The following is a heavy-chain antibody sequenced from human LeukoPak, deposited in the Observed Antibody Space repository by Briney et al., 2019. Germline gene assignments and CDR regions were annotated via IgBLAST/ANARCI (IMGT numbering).Heavy chain of an antibody. Sequence: SETLSLTCAVYGGSFSGYYWSWIRQPPGKGLEWIGEINHSGSTNYNPSLKSRVTISVDTSKKQFSLKLSSVTAADTAVYYCARASYCSSTSCYLVRYYYYYMDVWGKGTTVTVSS. CDR3: ARASYCSSTSCYLVRYYYYYMDV. CDR2: INHSGST. J-gene: IGHJ6*03. D-gene: IGHD2-2*01. V-gene: IGHV4-34*01. CDR1: GGSFSGYY.